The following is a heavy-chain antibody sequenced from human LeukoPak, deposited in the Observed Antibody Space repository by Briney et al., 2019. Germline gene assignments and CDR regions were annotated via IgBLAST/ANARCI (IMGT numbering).Heavy chain of an antibody. Sequence: PGRSLRLSCAASGFTFSSYAMHWVRQAPGKGLEWVAVISYDGSNKYYADSVKGRFTISRDNSKNTLYLQMNSLRAEDTAVYYCARLVSTVGTWFDPWGQGTLVTVSS. D-gene: IGHD3-10*01. CDR2: ISYDGSNK. CDR3: ARLVSTVGTWFDP. J-gene: IGHJ5*02. CDR1: GFTFSSYA. V-gene: IGHV3-30*04.